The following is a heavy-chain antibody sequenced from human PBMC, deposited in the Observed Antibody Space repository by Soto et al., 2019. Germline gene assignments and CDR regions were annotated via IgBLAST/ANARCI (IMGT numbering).Heavy chain of an antibody. D-gene: IGHD3-22*01. CDR2: INHSGST. J-gene: IGHJ3*02. CDR1: GGSFSGYY. Sequence: QVQLQQWGAGLLKPSETLSLTCAVYGGSFSGYYWSSIRQPPGKGLEWIGEINHSGSTNYNPSLKSRVTISVDTSKNQFSLKLSSVTAADTAVYYCARDQDSSGSDAFDIWGQGTMVTVSS. V-gene: IGHV4-34*01. CDR3: ARDQDSSGSDAFDI.